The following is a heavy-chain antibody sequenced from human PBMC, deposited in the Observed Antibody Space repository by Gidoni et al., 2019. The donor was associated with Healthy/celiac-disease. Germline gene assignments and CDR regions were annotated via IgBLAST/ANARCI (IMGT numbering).Heavy chain of an antibody. J-gene: IGHJ1*01. Sequence: QVQLQESGPGLVNPSETLSLTCTVAGGSISSYYWSWIRQPPGKGLEWIGYIYYSGSTNYHPSLKSRVNISVDTSKNQFSLKLSPVTAADTAVYYCARRGYSGSYYPYFQHWGQGTLVTVSS. CDR2: IYYSGST. V-gene: IGHV4-59*08. CDR1: GGSISSYY. CDR3: ARRGYSGSYYPYFQH. D-gene: IGHD1-26*01.